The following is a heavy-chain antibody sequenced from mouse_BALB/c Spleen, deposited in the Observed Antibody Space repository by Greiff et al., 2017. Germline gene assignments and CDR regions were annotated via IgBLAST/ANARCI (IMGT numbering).Heavy chain of an antibody. J-gene: IGHJ4*01. CDR2: INHSTGYT. CDR1: GYTFTSYW. CDR3: ARGALTWDFAMDY. Sequence: VKLMESGAELAKPGASVKMSCKASGYTFTSYWMHWVNQRPGQGLEWIGYINHSTGYTEYNQKFKDKATLTADKSSSTAYMQLSSLTSEDSAVYYFARGALTWDFAMDYWGQGTSVTVSS. V-gene: IGHV1-7*01. D-gene: IGHD3-1*01.